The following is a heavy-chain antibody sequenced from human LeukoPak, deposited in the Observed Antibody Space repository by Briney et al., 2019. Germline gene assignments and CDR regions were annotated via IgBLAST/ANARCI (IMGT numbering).Heavy chain of an antibody. V-gene: IGHV3-30*02. D-gene: IGHD4-23*01. J-gene: IGHJ5*02. CDR2: IRYDGNNK. CDR1: GFTFSSYA. Sequence: GGSLRLSCAASGFTFSSYAMHWVRQAPGKGLEWVAFIRYDGNNKNYADSAKGRFTISRDNSKDTLYLQMNSLRAEDTAVYYCAKGDDYGANTRLPKYDWFDPWGQGTLVTVSS. CDR3: AKGDDYGANTRLPKYDWFDP.